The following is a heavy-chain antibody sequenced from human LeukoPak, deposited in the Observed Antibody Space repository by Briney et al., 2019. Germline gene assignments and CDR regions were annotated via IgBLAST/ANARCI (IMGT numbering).Heavy chain of an antibody. CDR1: GGSFSGYY. D-gene: IGHD2-2*01. J-gene: IGHJ6*03. V-gene: IGHV4-34*01. CDR3: ARSRDCSSTSCYRSYYYYYYMDV. Sequence: KPSETLSLTCAVYGGSFSGYYWSWIRQPPGKGLEWIGEINHSGSTNYNPSLKSRVTISVDTSKNQFSLKLSSVTAADTAVYYCARSRDCSSTSCYRSYYYYYYMDVWGKGTTVTVSS. CDR2: INHSGST.